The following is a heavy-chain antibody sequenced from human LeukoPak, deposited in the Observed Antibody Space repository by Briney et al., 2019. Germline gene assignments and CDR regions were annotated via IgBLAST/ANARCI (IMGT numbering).Heavy chain of an antibody. Sequence: PGGSLRLSCAASGFTFSSYGMHWVRQAPGKGLEWVAVISYDGSNKYYADSVKGRFTISRDNSKNTLYLQMNSLRAEDTAVYYCAKVKYSGSPRYYFDYWGQGTVVTVSS. CDR1: GFTFSSYG. V-gene: IGHV3-30*18. D-gene: IGHD1-26*01. CDR2: ISYDGSNK. J-gene: IGHJ4*02. CDR3: AKVKYSGSPRYYFDY.